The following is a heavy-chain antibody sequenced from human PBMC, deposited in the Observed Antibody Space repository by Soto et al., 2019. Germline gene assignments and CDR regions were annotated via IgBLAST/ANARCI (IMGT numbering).Heavy chain of an antibody. CDR1: GFTFSDYY. CDR3: ARRKWEQQPNNWFDP. D-gene: IGHD1-26*01. V-gene: IGHV3-11*06. Sequence: QVQLVESGGGLVKPGGSLRLSCAASGFTFSDYYVSWIRQAPGKGLEWVSYISSSSSYTNYADSVKGRFTISRDNAKNSLYLQMNSLRAEDTAVYYCARRKWEQQPNNWFDPWGQGTLVTVSS. CDR2: ISSSSSYT. J-gene: IGHJ5*02.